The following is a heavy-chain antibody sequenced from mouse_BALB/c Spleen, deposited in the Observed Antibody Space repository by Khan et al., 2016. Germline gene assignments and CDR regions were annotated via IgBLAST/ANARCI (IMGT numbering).Heavy chain of an antibody. V-gene: IGHV9-2-1*01. CDR2: INTETGEA. D-gene: IGHD1-1*01. Sequence: QIQLVQSGPELKKPGETVKISCKASGYTFTDYSMHWVKQAPGKGLKWMGWINTETGEATYADDFKGRFVFSLETSASTAYLQINNLKNEDTATYCCARRGYVSSYWYFDVWGAGTTVTVSS. CDR3: ARRGYVSSYWYFDV. J-gene: IGHJ1*01. CDR1: GYTFTDYS.